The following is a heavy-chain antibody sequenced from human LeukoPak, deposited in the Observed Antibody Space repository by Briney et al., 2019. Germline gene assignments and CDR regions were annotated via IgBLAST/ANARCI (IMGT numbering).Heavy chain of an antibody. D-gene: IGHD1-26*01. CDR2: MYYSGGT. J-gene: IGHJ5*02. V-gene: IGHV4-59*01. CDR1: GGSISSYY. CDR3: ARNGVGATRNWFDP. Sequence: WQTLSLTCTVSGGSISSYYWSWIRQPPGKGLEWIGYMYYSGGTNYNPSLKSRVTISVETSKNQCSLKLSSVTAADTTVYYCARNGVGATRNWFDPWGQGTLVTVSS.